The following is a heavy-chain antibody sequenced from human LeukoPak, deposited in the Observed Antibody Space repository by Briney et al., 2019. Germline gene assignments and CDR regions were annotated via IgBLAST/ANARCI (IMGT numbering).Heavy chain of an antibody. CDR3: ARVYYGSGSYYFDY. CDR1: GGSVSSGSYY. D-gene: IGHD3-10*01. CDR2: IYYSGST. V-gene: IGHV4-61*01. Sequence: SETLSLTCTVSGGSVSSGSYYWCWIRHPPRKLLEWVGYIYYSGSTNYNPSLKSRVTISVDTSKNQFSLKLSSVTAADTAVYYCARVYYGSGSYYFDYWGQGTLVTVSS. J-gene: IGHJ4*02.